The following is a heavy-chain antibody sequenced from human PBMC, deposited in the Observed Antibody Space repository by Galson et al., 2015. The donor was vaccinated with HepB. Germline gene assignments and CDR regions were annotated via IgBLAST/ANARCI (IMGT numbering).Heavy chain of an antibody. J-gene: IGHJ4*02. CDR1: GFTVSSNY. D-gene: IGHD4-23*01. V-gene: IGHV3-53*01. Sequence: SLRLSCAASGFTVSSNYMSWVRQAPGKGLEWVSVIYSGGSTYYADSVKGRFTISRDNSKNTLYLQMNSLRAEDTAVYYCARDKDGGALDYWGQGTLVTVSS. CDR2: IYSGGST. CDR3: ARDKDGGALDY.